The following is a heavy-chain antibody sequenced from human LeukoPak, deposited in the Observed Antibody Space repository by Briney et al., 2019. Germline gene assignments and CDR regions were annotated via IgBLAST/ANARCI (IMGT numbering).Heavy chain of an antibody. CDR1: GGSFSGYY. Sequence: SETLSLTCAVYGGSFSGYYWSWIRQPPGKGLEWIGEINHSGSTNYNPSLKSRVTISVDTSKNQFSLKLSSVTAADTAVYYCARLQYYDILTGYPEDYWGQGTLVTVSS. D-gene: IGHD3-9*01. J-gene: IGHJ4*02. V-gene: IGHV4-34*01. CDR2: INHSGST. CDR3: ARLQYYDILTGYPEDY.